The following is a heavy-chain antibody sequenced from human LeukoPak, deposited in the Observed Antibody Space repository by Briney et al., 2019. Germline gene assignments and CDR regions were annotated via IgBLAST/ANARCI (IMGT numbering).Heavy chain of an antibody. V-gene: IGHV3-74*01. CDR3: AKDLMVRGVIPNPMDV. CDR1: GFTFSSYW. D-gene: IGHD3-10*01. Sequence: GGSLRLSCAASGFTFSSYWMHWVRQAPGKGLVWVSRINSDGSSTSYADSVKGRFTISRDNAKNTLYLQMNSLRAEDTAVYYCAKDLMVRGVIPNPMDVWGKGTTVTVSS. CDR2: INSDGSST. J-gene: IGHJ6*03.